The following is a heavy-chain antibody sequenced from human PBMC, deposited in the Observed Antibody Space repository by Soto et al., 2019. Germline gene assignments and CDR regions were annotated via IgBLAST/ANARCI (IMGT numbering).Heavy chain of an antibody. CDR2: LYTGDRT. D-gene: IGHD3-16*01. J-gene: IGHJ4*02. V-gene: IGHV3-53*05. CDR1: GSIVSNKH. CDR3: VGAAPGD. Sequence: GGSLRLSCAASGSIVSNKHMGWIRQAPGKGLESVSILYTGDRTYYADSVKGRFTISRDNSKNTVSLQMNGLRDEDTAMYYCVGAAPGDWGQGTPVTVSS.